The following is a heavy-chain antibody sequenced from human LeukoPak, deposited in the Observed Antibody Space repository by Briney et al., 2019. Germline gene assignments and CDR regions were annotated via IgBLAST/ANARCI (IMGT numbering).Heavy chain of an antibody. V-gene: IGHV5-51*01. J-gene: IGHJ4*02. CDR1: GYIYW. CDR3: ARPHYGDHGRLL. CDR2: IYPGDSDT. D-gene: IGHD4-17*01. Sequence: GESLKISCQALGYIYWIGWVRQLPGQGLEWIGIIYPGDSDTRYSPSFQGQVTISADKSISTAYLQWSSLKASDTAIYYCARPHYGDHGRLLWGQGTQVTVSS.